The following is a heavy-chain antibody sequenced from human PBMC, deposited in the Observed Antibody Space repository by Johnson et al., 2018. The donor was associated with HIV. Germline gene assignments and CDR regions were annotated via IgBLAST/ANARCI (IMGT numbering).Heavy chain of an antibody. J-gene: IGHJ3*02. CDR2: IRQDGSEQ. V-gene: IGHV3-7*05. CDR1: GFIFRTHW. D-gene: IGHD2-15*01. Sequence: VQLVESGGGLVKPGGSLRLSCAGSGFIFRTHWIHWVRQPPGKGLEWVATIRQDGSEQFYVDSVKGRFTIFRDNAKNSLYLQMNSLRAEDTALYYCARLRSTDAFDIWGQGTMVTVSS. CDR3: ARLRSTDAFDI.